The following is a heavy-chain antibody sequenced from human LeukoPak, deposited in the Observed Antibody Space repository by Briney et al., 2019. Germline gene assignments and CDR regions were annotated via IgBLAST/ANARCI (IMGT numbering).Heavy chain of an antibody. CDR3: ARMSYGDYLDWYFDL. CDR2: ISGSGYST. J-gene: IGHJ2*01. V-gene: IGHV3-23*01. CDR1: GFTFNNYA. D-gene: IGHD4-17*01. Sequence: PGGSLRLSCVASGFTFNNYAMTWVRQAPGKGLEWVSAISGSGYSTYYADSVKGRFTISRDNSKNTLSLQMDSLRAEDTAVYYCARMSYGDYLDWYFDLWGRGTLVTVSS.